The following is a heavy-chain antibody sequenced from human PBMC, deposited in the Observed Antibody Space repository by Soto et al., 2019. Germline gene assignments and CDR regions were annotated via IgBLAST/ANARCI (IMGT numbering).Heavy chain of an antibody. Sequence: QVQLVQSGAEVKKPGSSVKVSCKASGGTFSSYAISWVRQAPGQGLEWMGGIIPIFGTANYAQKFQGRVTITADESTSTAYMELSSLRAEDTAVYYCARASYGDTDDDYYGMDVWGQGTTVTVSS. J-gene: IGHJ6*02. D-gene: IGHD4-17*01. CDR3: ARASYGDTDDDYYGMDV. CDR1: GGTFSSYA. V-gene: IGHV1-69*12. CDR2: IIPIFGTA.